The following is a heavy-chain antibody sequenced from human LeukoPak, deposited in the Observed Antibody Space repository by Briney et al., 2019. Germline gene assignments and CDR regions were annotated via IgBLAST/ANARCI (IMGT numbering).Heavy chain of an antibody. J-gene: IGHJ4*02. CDR1: GFTFNNYA. CDR3: VRAAPRDCSPASCSLFDT. Sequence: GGSLRLSCAGSGFTFNNYAMSWVRRAPRKGLEWVSTIMIGGDGKHYADSVKGRITISRDRSESTLYLQMNGLRADDTAVYYCVRAAPRDCSPASCSLFDTWGQGTLVTVSS. V-gene: IGHV3-23*01. D-gene: IGHD2-2*01. CDR2: IMIGGDGK.